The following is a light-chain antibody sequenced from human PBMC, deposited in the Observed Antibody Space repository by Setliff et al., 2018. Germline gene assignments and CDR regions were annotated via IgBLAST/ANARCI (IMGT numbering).Light chain of an antibody. CDR3: AAWDDSLSGVV. CDR1: SSNIGSNY. J-gene: IGLJ2*01. Sequence: QSALTQPPSASGTPGQRVTISCSGSSSNIGSNYVYWYQQLPGTAPKLLIYRNNQQPSGVPDRFSGSKSGTSASLAISGLRSEDEADYYCAAWDDSLSGVVFGGGTKVTV. CDR2: RNN. V-gene: IGLV1-47*01.